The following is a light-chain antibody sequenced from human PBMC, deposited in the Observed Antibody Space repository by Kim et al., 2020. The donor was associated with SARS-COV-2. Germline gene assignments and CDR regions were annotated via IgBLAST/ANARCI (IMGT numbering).Light chain of an antibody. CDR2: GAS. Sequence: VSPGERATLSCRASQSVKSNVAWYQQKRGQAPRVLIYGASTRATGIPARFSGSGSGTEFTLTISSLQSEDFAVYYCQQYDYWPWTFGQGTKVDIK. CDR3: QQYDYWPWT. V-gene: IGKV3-15*01. CDR1: QSVKSN. J-gene: IGKJ1*01.